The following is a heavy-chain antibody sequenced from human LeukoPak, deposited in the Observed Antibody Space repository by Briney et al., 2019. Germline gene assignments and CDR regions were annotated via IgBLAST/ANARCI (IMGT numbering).Heavy chain of an antibody. V-gene: IGHV3-30*03. CDR3: VRALSRHSRWYYFDY. D-gene: IGHD6-19*01. Sequence: GGSLRLSCAPSEFTFSALGMHWVRQAPGKGLEWVAVISYDASVKYYADSVKGRFTISRDNSESTLYLQMNSLRPEDTAVYYCVRALSRHSRWYYFDYWGQGALVTVSS. CDR2: ISYDASVK. J-gene: IGHJ4*02. CDR1: EFTFSALG.